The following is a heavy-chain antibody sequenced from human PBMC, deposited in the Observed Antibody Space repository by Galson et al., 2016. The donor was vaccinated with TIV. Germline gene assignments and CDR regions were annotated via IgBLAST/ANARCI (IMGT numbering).Heavy chain of an antibody. CDR2: IYPSGASYYP. Sequence: SLRLSCAVSGFMFERYTMHWVRQPPGKGLEWVSIIYPSGASYYPESTESVTGRFTISRDDSKNTVFLQINSLRVDDTAVYYCATSTMPNLGDNWGQGTLVTVST. CDR3: ATSTMPNLGDN. V-gene: IGHV3-53*05. J-gene: IGHJ4*02. CDR1: GFMFERYT. D-gene: IGHD7-27*01.